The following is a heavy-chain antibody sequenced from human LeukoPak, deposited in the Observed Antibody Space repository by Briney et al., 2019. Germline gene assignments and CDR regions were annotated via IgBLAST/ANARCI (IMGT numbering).Heavy chain of an antibody. Sequence: SETLSLTCAVSGGSFSGYYWSWIRQPPGKGLEWIWEINHSGSTNYNPSLKSRVTISVDTSKNQFSLKLSSVTAADTAVYYCARVIHYYGSGSSRYNWFDPWGQGTLVTVSS. CDR2: INHSGST. CDR3: ARVIHYYGSGSSRYNWFDP. V-gene: IGHV4-34*01. J-gene: IGHJ5*02. D-gene: IGHD3-10*01. CDR1: GGSFSGYY.